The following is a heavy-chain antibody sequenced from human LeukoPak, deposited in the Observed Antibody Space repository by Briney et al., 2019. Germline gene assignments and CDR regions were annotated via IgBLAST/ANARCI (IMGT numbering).Heavy chain of an antibody. CDR2: ITGSGGST. CDR1: GFTFSSHA. V-gene: IGHV3-23*01. Sequence: GGSLRLSCAASGFTFSSHAMGWVRQAPGKGLEWVSSITGSGGSTYYGDSVKGRFTISRDNSKNTLYLQMNSLRAEDMAVYYCAKDGGGSLEWLPPMDVWGQGATVTVSS. J-gene: IGHJ6*02. D-gene: IGHD3-3*01. CDR3: AKDGGGSLEWLPPMDV.